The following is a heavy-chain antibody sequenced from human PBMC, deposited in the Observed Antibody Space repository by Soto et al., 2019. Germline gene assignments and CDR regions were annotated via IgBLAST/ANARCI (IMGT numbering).Heavy chain of an antibody. D-gene: IGHD3-3*01. J-gene: IGHJ6*02. CDR1: GGTFSSCA. Sequence: SVKVSCKASGGTFSSCAISWVRQAPGQGLEWMGGIIPIFGTANYAQKFQGRVTITADESTSTAYMELSSLRSEDTAVYYCAREGITIFGPTTYYYGMDVWGQGTTVTVSS. V-gene: IGHV1-69*13. CDR2: IIPIFGTA. CDR3: AREGITIFGPTTYYYGMDV.